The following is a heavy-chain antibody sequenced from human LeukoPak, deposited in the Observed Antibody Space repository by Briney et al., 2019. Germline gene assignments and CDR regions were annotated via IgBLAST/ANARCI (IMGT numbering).Heavy chain of an antibody. CDR3: ARDMDSSRGYGMDV. CDR2: IIPIFGTA. CDR1: GGTFSSYA. V-gene: IGHV1-69*13. J-gene: IGHJ6*02. Sequence: ASEKVSCKASGGTFSSYAISWVRQAPGQGLEWMGGIIPIFGTANYAQKFQGRVTITADESTSTAYMELSSLRSEDTAVYYCARDMDSSRGYGMDVWGQGTTVTVSS. D-gene: IGHD3-22*01.